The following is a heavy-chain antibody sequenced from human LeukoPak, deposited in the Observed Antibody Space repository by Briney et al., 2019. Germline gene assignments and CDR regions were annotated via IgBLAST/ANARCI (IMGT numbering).Heavy chain of an antibody. V-gene: IGHV4-34*01. CDR3: ARHEGPGIYYFDY. CDR2: INHSGST. J-gene: IGHJ4*02. CDR1: GGSFSGYY. D-gene: IGHD1-26*01. Sequence: PSETLSLTCAVYGGSFSGYYWSWIRQPPGKGLEWIGEINHSGSTNYNPSLKSRVTISVDTSKNQFSLKLSSVTAADTAVYYCARHEGPGIYYFDYWGQGTLVTVSS.